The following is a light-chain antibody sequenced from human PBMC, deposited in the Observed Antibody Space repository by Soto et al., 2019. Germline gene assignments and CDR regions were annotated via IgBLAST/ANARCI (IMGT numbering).Light chain of an antibody. Sequence: QSALTQPPSVSGSPGQSITISCTGSSSDVGRYRYVAWYQHHPGKAPTLMIYEVTNRPAGISNRFSGSTSGNTASLTISGLQAEDEADYFCASYTTSSTLVFGTGTKLTVL. V-gene: IGLV2-14*01. CDR2: EVT. CDR1: SSDVGRYRY. CDR3: ASYTTSSTLV. J-gene: IGLJ1*01.